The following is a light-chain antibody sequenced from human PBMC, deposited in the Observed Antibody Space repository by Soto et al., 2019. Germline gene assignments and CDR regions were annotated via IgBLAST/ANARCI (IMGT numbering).Light chain of an antibody. CDR3: QSYDSSLSVV. J-gene: IGLJ2*01. V-gene: IGLV1-40*01. Sequence: QLVLTQPPSVSGAPGQRVTISCTGSSSNIGAGYDVHWYQQLPGTAPQLLIHGNSKRPSGVPDRFSGSKSGTSASLAITGLQAEDEADYYCQSYDSSLSVVFGGGTKLTVL. CDR2: GNS. CDR1: SSNIGAGYD.